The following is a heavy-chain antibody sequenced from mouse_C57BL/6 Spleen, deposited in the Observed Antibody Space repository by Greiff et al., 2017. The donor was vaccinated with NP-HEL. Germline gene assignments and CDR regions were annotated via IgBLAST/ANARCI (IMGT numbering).Heavy chain of an antibody. V-gene: IGHV1-15*01. J-gene: IGHJ2*01. Sequence: QVQLKQSGAELVRPGASVTLSCKASGYTFTDYEMHWVKQTPVHGLEWIGAIDPETGGTAYNQKFKGKAILTADKSSSTAYMELRSLPSEDSAVYYCTRLTTTVVAYYFDYWGQGTTLTVSS. CDR1: GYTFTDYE. CDR3: TRLTTTVVAYYFDY. D-gene: IGHD1-1*01. CDR2: IDPETGGT.